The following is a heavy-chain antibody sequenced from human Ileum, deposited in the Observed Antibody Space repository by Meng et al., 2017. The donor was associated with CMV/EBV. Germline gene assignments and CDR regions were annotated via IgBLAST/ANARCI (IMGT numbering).Heavy chain of an antibody. CDR1: GFNFGHYG. CDR3: VRDGDYLTGFGFDY. J-gene: IGHJ4*02. V-gene: IGHV3-30*02. D-gene: IGHD3-9*01. Sequence: RLVGCGGGGARSGGSLRLSGGASGFNFGHYGMQWVRQAPGKGLEWVTFIWLDGSRQYYADSVEGRFTISRDNPRSTLYLHMDNLRPEDTAVYYCVRDGDYLTGFGFDYWGPGTLVTVSS. CDR2: IWLDGSRQ.